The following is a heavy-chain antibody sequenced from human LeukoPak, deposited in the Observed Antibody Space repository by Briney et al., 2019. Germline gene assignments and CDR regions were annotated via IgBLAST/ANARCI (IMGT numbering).Heavy chain of an antibody. J-gene: IGHJ4*02. CDR1: GFTFSTYG. D-gene: IGHD2-21*01. V-gene: IGHV3-30*03. CDR2: ISYDGSNE. CDR3: ARVWQDYSGVDY. Sequence: GGSLRLSCAASGFTFSTYGMHWVRQAPGKGLEWVAVISYDGSNEYYADSVKGRFTISRDNAKSSLYLQMNSLRDEDTAVYYCARVWQDYSGVDYWGQGTLVTVSS.